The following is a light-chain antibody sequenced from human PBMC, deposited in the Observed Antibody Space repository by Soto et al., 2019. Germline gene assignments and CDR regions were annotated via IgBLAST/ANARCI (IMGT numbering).Light chain of an antibody. J-gene: IGLJ1*01. Sequence: QAVVTQPPSASGIPGQRVTISCSGSSSNIGSNYVYWYQQLPGTAPKLLIYRNNQRPSGVPDRFSGSKSGTSASLAISGLRSEDEADYYCAAWDDSLTIYVFGTGTKLTVL. CDR3: AAWDDSLTIYV. V-gene: IGLV1-47*01. CDR2: RNN. CDR1: SSNIGSNY.